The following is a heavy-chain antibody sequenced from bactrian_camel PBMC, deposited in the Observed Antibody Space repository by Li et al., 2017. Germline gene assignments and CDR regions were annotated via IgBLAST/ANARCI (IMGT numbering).Heavy chain of an antibody. CDR2: IYRGDGTS. Sequence: VQLVESGGGSVQSGGSLRLTCAASGFTFSTYSMGWFRQLPGMGRMEREGVAAIYRGDGTSYYADSVKGRFTISQDHAKYTVYLQMNSLKPGDTAVYYCAADSFYRPSDCYSGSSALFAFWGQGTQVTVS. CDR3: AADSFYRPSDCYSGSSALFAF. J-gene: IGHJ4*01. CDR1: GFTFSTYS. V-gene: IGHV3S31*01. D-gene: IGHD3*01.